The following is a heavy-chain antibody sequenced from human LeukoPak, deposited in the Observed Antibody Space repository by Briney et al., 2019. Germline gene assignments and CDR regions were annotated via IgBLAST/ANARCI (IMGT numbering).Heavy chain of an antibody. CDR1: GLTISNNY. V-gene: IGHV3-53*01. D-gene: IGHD3-10*01. CDR2: IYSGGRT. Sequence: GGSLRLSCAASGLTISNNYINWVRQAPGKGLEWVSIIYSGGRTYYADSVKGRFTISRDNSKNTLYLQMNNLRAEDTAVYYCARDRGFGELSLAYWGQGTLVTVSS. CDR3: ARDRGFGELSLAY. J-gene: IGHJ4*02.